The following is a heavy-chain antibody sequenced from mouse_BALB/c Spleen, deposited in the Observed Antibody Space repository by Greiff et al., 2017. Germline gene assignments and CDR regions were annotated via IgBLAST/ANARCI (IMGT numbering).Heavy chain of an antibody. CDR3: AREAYSYYFDY. J-gene: IGHJ2*01. CDR2: ISSGSSTI. CDR1: GFTFSSFG. V-gene: IGHV5-17*02. Sequence: EVKLQESGGGLVQPGGSRKLSCAASGFTFSSFGMHWVRQAPEKGLEWVAYISSGSSTIYYADTVKGRFTISRDNPKNTLFLQMTSLRSEDTAMYYCAREAYSYYFDYWGQGTTLTVSS. D-gene: IGHD1-1*01.